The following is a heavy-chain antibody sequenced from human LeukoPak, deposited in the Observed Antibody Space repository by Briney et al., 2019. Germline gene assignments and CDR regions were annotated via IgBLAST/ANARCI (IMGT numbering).Heavy chain of an antibody. CDR1: GFTFSSYW. J-gene: IGHJ5*02. CDR2: IKQDGSEK. Sequence: PGGSLRLSCAASGFTFSSYWVSWVRQARGEGVEWVANIKQDGSEKYYVDSVKGRFTISRDNAKKSLYLQMNSLRAEDTAVYYCARFGVRLNWFDPWGQGNLVTVSS. CDR3: ARFGVRLNWFDP. D-gene: IGHD3-10*01. V-gene: IGHV3-7*01.